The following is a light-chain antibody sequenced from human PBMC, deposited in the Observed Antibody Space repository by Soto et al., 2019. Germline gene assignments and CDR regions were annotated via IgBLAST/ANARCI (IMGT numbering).Light chain of an antibody. CDR2: EAS. V-gene: IGKV3-11*01. J-gene: IGKJ4*01. CDR3: QQRSDWPLT. CDR1: QSVGSQ. Sequence: EIVLTQSPGTLSLSPGERATLSCRASQSVGSQLAWYQQKPGQAPRLLIYEASNRATGIPARFSGSGSGTDFTLTISSLEPEDFALYSCQQRSDWPLTFGGGTQVEIK.